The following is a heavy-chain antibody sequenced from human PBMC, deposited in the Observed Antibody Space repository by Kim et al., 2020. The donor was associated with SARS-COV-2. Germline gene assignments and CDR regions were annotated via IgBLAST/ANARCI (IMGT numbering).Heavy chain of an antibody. Sequence: SETLSLTCTVSGGSVSSGSYYWSWIRQPPGKGLEWIGYIYYSGSTNYNPFIKSRVTISVDTSKNQFSLKLSSVTAADTAVYYCARDSGYYYDSSGYSNFEYWGQGTLVTVSS. V-gene: IGHV4-61*01. CDR3: ARDSGYYYDSSGYSNFEY. J-gene: IGHJ4*02. CDR1: GGSVSSGSYY. D-gene: IGHD3-22*01. CDR2: IYYSGST.